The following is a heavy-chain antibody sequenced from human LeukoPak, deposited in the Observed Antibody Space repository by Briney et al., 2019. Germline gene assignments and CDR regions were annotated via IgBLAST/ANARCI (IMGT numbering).Heavy chain of an antibody. CDR2: ISSSSSYI. J-gene: IGHJ1*01. V-gene: IGHV3-11*06. CDR3: ARDSPGSGWYTEYFQH. Sequence: GGSLRLSCAASGFTFSDYYMSWIRQAPGKGLEWVSYISSSSSYIYYADSVKGRFTISRDNAKNSLYLQMNSLRAEDTAVYYCARDSPGSGWYTEYFQHWGQGTLVTVSS. D-gene: IGHD6-19*01. CDR1: GFTFSDYY.